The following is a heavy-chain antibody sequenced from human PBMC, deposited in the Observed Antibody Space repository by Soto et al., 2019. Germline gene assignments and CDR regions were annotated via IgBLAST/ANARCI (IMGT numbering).Heavy chain of an antibody. CDR2: IIPIFGTA. CDR1: GGTFSSYA. CDR3: ASSTYYGFWSGYSPSVKVDYGMDV. Sequence: GASVKVSCKASGGTFSSYAISWVRQAPGQGLEWMGGIIPIFGTANYAQKFQGRVTITADESTSTAYMELSSLRSEDTAVYYCASSTYYGFWSGYSPSVKVDYGMDVWGQGTTVTVSS. J-gene: IGHJ6*02. D-gene: IGHD3-3*01. V-gene: IGHV1-69*13.